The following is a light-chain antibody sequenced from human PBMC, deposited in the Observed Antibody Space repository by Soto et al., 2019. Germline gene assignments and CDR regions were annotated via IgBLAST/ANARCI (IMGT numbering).Light chain of an antibody. CDR1: QSVSNW. Sequence: DIQMTQSPSILSASVGDRVTITCRASQSVSNWLAWFQQKPGKAPKLLIYKASTLESGVPSRFSGSGSGTEFTLTISSLQPDDFATYYCQQYNSYSWTFGQGTKVEIK. V-gene: IGKV1-5*03. CDR3: QQYNSYSWT. CDR2: KAS. J-gene: IGKJ1*01.